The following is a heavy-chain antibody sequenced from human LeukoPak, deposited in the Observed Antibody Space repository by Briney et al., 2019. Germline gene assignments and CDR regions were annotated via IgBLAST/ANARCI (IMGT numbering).Heavy chain of an antibody. CDR3: AKRYYGSGNYDPLFEY. CDR1: GFTFSTYA. CDR2: ISGGVGST. D-gene: IGHD3-10*01. J-gene: IGHJ4*02. V-gene: IGHV3-23*01. Sequence: HPGGSLRLSCAASGFTFSTYAMGWARQAPGKGLEWVSGISGGVGSTYYADSVKGRFTISRDNSKNTLYLQMNSLRAEDTAVYYCAKRYYGSGNYDPLFEYWGQGTLVTVSS.